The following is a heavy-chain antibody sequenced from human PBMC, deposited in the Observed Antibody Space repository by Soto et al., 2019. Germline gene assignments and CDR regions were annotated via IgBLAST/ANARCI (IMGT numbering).Heavy chain of an antibody. CDR1: GGSISSSSYY. CDR3: ARMLGSYSSGWYYFDY. V-gene: IGHV4-39*01. D-gene: IGHD6-19*01. J-gene: IGHJ4*02. Sequence: SETLSLTCTVSGGSISSSSYYWGWIRQPPGKGLEWIGSIYYSGSTYYNPSLKSRVAISVDTSKNQFSLKLSSVTAADTAVYYCARMLGSYSSGWYYFDYWGQGTLVTVSS. CDR2: IYYSGST.